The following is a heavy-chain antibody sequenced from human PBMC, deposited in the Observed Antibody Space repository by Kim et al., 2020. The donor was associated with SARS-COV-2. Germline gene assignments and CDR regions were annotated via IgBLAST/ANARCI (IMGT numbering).Heavy chain of an antibody. CDR2: INWNGGST. Sequence: GGSLRLSCAASGFTFDDYGMSWVRQAPGKGLEWVSGINWNGGSTGYADSVKGRFTISRDNAKNSLYLQMNSLRAEDTALYHCARDLVYDSSGYYSAGAAGYWGQGTLVTVSS. V-gene: IGHV3-20*01. J-gene: IGHJ4*02. CDR1: GFTFDDYG. CDR3: ARDLVYDSSGYYSAGAAGY. D-gene: IGHD3-22*01.